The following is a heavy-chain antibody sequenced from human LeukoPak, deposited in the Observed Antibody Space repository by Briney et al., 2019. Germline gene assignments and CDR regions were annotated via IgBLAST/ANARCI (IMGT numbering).Heavy chain of an antibody. D-gene: IGHD2-15*01. CDR3: ASLRLLAAGH. Sequence: GGSLRLSCAASGFTFSSYGMHWVRQAPGKGLEWVAVISYDGSNKYYADSVKGRFTISRDNSKNTLYLQMNSLRAEDTAVYYCASLRLLAAGHWGQGTLVTVSS. J-gene: IGHJ4*02. V-gene: IGHV3-30*03. CDR1: GFTFSSYG. CDR2: ISYDGSNK.